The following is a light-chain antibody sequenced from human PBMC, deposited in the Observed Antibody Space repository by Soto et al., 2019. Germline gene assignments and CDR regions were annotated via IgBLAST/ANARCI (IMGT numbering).Light chain of an antibody. J-gene: IGKJ5*01. Sequence: DIVIAQTPLSVSATPRQPSSISCKSSQGLLHSDGKTYLYWFLQKPGQPPQLLMYGVSNRFSGVPDRFSGSGSGTDFPLKISRVEADDVGVYYCMQGIQLPNTFGQGTRLEIK. CDR1: QGLLHSDGKTY. V-gene: IGKV2D-29*01. CDR3: MQGIQLPNT. CDR2: GVS.